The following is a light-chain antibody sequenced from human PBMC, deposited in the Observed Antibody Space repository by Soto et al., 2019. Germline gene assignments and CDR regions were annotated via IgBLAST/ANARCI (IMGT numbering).Light chain of an antibody. J-gene: IGKJ1*01. CDR2: AAS. CDR1: QSVSGS. V-gene: IGKV3-11*01. CDR3: QQRANWPPTWT. Sequence: EIVLTQSPATLSLSPGDRATLSCRTSQSVSGSLAWYQHKPGQAPRLLIYAASSRATGIPARFSGSGSGTDFTLTIGSLEPEDFAVYYCQQRANWPPTWTFGQGTKVEIK.